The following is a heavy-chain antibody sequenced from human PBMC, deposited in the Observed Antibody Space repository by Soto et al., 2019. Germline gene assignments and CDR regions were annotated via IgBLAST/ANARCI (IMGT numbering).Heavy chain of an antibody. Sequence: KTSETLSLTCSVSSASITSDGYYWSWIRQFPGKGLEWIGHIYYSGNSYYNLSLGSRLLISVDTSKNQFSLKLSSVTAADTAVYYCARTVGSGSPDFDYWGQGILVTVSS. CDR3: ARTVGSGSPDFDY. V-gene: IGHV4-31*03. CDR2: IYYSGNS. CDR1: SASITSDGYY. J-gene: IGHJ4*02. D-gene: IGHD3-10*01.